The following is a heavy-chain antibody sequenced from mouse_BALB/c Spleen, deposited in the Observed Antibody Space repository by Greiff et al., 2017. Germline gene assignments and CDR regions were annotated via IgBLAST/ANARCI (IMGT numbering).Heavy chain of an antibody. CDR3: TRYAGSFDY. J-gene: IGHJ2*01. D-gene: IGHD3-1*01. CDR1: GFTFSSYW. V-gene: IGHV6-6*02. Sequence: EVHLVESGGGLVQPGGSMKLSCVASGFTFSSYWMSWVRQSPEKGLEWVAEIRLKSDNYATHYAESVKGKFTISRDDSKSRLYLQMNSLRAEDTGIYYCTRYAGSFDYWGQGTTLTVSS. CDR2: IRLKSDNYAT.